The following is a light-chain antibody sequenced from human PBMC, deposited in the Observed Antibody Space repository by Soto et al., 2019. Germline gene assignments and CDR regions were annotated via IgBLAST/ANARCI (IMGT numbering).Light chain of an antibody. V-gene: IGKV3-15*01. J-gene: IGKJ5*01. Sequence: ETVLTHSPGTLYFSPWARATLSCRASQSVSSKLAWYQQKPGQAPRLLIYGASTRATGIPARFSGSGSGTEFTLTISSLQSEDFAAYYCQQYNNWPPITFGQGTRLEIK. CDR1: QSVSSK. CDR2: GAS. CDR3: QQYNNWPPIT.